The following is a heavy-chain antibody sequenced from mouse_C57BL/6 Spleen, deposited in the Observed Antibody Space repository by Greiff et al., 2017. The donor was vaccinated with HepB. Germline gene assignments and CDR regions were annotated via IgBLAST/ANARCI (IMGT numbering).Heavy chain of an antibody. J-gene: IGHJ4*01. CDR1: GYTFTDYY. Sequence: EVKLQESGPVLVKPGASVKMSCKASGYTFTDYYMNWVKQSHGKSLEWIGVINPYNGGTSYNQKFKGKATLTVDKSSSTAYMELNSLTSEDSAVYYCARSDYGSTYAYYYAMDYWGQGTSVTVSS. CDR2: INPYNGGT. D-gene: IGHD1-1*01. V-gene: IGHV1-19*01. CDR3: ARSDYGSTYAYYYAMDY.